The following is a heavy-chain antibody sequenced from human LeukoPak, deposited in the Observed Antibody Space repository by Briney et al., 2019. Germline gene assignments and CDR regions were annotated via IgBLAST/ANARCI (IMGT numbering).Heavy chain of an antibody. V-gene: IGHV3-30*03. Sequence: PGGSLRLSCAASGFTFSSYGMHWVRQAPGKGLEWVAVISYDGSNKYYADSVKGRFTISRDNSKNTLYLQMNSLRAEDTAVYYCALHYYYDSSGYLDYWGQGTLVTVSS. CDR2: ISYDGSNK. CDR1: GFTFSSYG. D-gene: IGHD3-22*01. J-gene: IGHJ4*02. CDR3: ALHYYYDSSGYLDY.